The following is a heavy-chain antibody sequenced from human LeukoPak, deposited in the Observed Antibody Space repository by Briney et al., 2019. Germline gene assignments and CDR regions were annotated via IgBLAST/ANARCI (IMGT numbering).Heavy chain of an antibody. J-gene: IGHJ4*02. CDR3: ALGDGQSSLNY. Sequence: SSETLSLTCTVSSGSISSSSYYWGWIRQPPGKGLEWIGSIYYSGSTYYNPSLKSRVTISVDTSKNQFSLKLSSVTAADTAVYYCALGDGQSSLNYWGQGTLVTVSS. D-gene: IGHD3-16*01. CDR1: SGSISSSSYY. V-gene: IGHV4-39*07. CDR2: IYYSGST.